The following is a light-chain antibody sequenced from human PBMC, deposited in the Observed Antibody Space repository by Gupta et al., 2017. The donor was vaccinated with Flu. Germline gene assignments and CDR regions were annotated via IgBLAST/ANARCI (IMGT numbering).Light chain of an antibody. CDR2: DDK. CDR3: QVWDGSSDPILA. Sequence: SYILTQAPSISVAPGQTARISCGGSSIGSKSVHWYQHKPGQAPVVVVYDDKDRPSGIPERFSGSNSGNAATLTISGVEAGDEADYFCQVWDGSSDPILAFGGGTKLTVL. CDR1: SIGSKS. V-gene: IGLV3-21*02. J-gene: IGLJ3*02.